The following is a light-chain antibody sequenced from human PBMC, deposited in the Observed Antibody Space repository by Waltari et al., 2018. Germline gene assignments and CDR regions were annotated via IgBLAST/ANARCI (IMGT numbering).Light chain of an antibody. CDR2: SNN. Sequence: QSVLTQPPSVSGTPGQRVTISCSGSSSNIGSNTVNWYQQLPGTAPKLLIYSNNQRPSGVPDRISGSRSGTSASLAGSGLQSEDEADYYCAVWDGSLNAYVFGAGTKVTVL. CDR1: SSNIGSNT. J-gene: IGLJ1*01. V-gene: IGLV1-44*01. CDR3: AVWDGSLNAYV.